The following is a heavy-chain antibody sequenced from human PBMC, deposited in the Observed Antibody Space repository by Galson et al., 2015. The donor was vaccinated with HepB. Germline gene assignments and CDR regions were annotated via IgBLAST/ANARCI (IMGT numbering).Heavy chain of an antibody. D-gene: IGHD1-1*01. Sequence: SLRLSCAATGFSFSRLGMTWVRQAPGKGLECVASIGVNARRTDYADSVKGRFTISIDNSRNMLYLQMNNLRAEDTAVYYCAKGTTDADYWGQGTLVTVSS. J-gene: IGHJ4*02. CDR3: AKGTTDADY. V-gene: IGHV3-23*01. CDR2: IGVNARRT. CDR1: GFSFSRLG.